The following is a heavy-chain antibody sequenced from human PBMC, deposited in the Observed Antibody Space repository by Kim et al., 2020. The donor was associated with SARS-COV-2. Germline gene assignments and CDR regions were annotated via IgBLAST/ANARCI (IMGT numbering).Heavy chain of an antibody. Sequence: GGSLRLSCAASRFIFSKYWMSWVRQAPGKGLEWVANIKEDGRKKYYVDSVEVRFSISRDNAANSLYLQMNSLRAEDTAVAYFGRDSIAWGQESLVT. CDR1: RFIFSKYW. CDR2: IKEDGRKK. J-gene: IGHJ4*02. V-gene: IGHV3-7*01. CDR3: GRDSIA.